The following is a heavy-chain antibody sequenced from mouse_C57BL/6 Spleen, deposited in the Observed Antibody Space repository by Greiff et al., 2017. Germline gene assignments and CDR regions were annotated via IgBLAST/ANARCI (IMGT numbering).Heavy chain of an antibody. CDR3: VRDSGPMAMDY. D-gene: IGHD1-1*02. CDR1: GFTFDTYA. V-gene: IGHV10-3*01. CDR2: IRSKSSNYAT. J-gene: IGHJ4*01. Sequence: CGGLVQPKGPLKLSCAASGFTFDTYAMHWVRQAPGKGLEWVARIRSKSSNYATYYADSVKDRFTISRDDSQSMLYLQMNNLKTEDTAMYYCVRDSGPMAMDYWGQGTSVTVSS.